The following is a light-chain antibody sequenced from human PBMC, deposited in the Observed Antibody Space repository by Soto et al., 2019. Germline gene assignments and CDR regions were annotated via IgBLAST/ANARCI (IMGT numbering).Light chain of an antibody. CDR2: RSN. J-gene: IGLJ2*01. CDR1: SSNVGSNS. V-gene: IGLV1-44*01. CDR3: AAWDDSLFGVV. Sequence: QSVLTQPPSASGTPGQRVTISWSGSSSNVGSNSVNWYQQFPGTAPKVLIYRSNQRPSGVPDRFSGSKSGTSASLAISGLQSEDEADYYCAAWDDSLFGVVFGGGTKLTVL.